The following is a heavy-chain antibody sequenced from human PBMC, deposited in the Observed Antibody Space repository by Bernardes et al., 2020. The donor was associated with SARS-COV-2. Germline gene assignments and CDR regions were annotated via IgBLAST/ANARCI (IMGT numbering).Heavy chain of an antibody. J-gene: IGHJ5*02. D-gene: IGHD3-3*01. CDR3: ARQRADYDFWSGYYRRGNWFDP. V-gene: IGHV4-59*08. CDR2: IYYSGST. CDR1: GGSISSYY. Sequence: SETLSLTCTVSGGSISSYYWSWIRQPPGKGLEWIGYIYYSGSTNYNPSLKSRVTISVDTSKNQFSLKLSSVTAADTAVYYCARQRADYDFWSGYYRRGNWFDPWGQGTLVT.